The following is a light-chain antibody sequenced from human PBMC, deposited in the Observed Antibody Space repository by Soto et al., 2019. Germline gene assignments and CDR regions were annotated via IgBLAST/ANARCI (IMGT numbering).Light chain of an antibody. CDR2: GTS. J-gene: IGKJ2*01. CDR1: QSVTNY. V-gene: IGKV1-39*01. CDR3: QQSYSTPYT. Sequence: DIQMTQSPSSLSASVGDRVIITCRASQSVTNYLNWYQQKPGKAPKLLIYGTSTLQSGVPSRFGGSGSGTEFTLTISSLQHDDFAAYYCQQSYSTPYTFGQGTKLDIK.